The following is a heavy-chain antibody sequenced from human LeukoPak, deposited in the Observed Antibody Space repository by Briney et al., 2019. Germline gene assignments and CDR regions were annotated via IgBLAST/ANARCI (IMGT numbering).Heavy chain of an antibody. CDR3: ARAAYSSTWYSRYFDL. V-gene: IGHV3-13*01. CDR1: GFTFSSYD. Sequence: HSGGSLRLSCAASGFTFSSYDIHWVRQATGKGLGWVSGIGTAGEIYYPGSVKGRFTISRENAKNSLYLQMNSLRAGDTAVYYCARAAYSSTWYSRYFDLWGRGTLVTVSS. CDR2: IGTAGEI. D-gene: IGHD6-13*01. J-gene: IGHJ2*01.